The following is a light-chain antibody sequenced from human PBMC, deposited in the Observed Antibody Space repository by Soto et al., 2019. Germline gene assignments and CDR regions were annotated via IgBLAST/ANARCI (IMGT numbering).Light chain of an antibody. CDR1: SSDVGGYNY. V-gene: IGLV2-14*01. Sequence: QSALTQPTSVSGSPGQSITSSCTGTSSDVGGYNYVSWYQQHPGKAPKLMIYDVSNRPSGVSNRFSGSKSGNTASLTISGLQAEDEDDYYCSSYTSSSTLAVVFGGGTKLTVL. CDR2: DVS. CDR3: SSYTSSSTLAVV. J-gene: IGLJ2*01.